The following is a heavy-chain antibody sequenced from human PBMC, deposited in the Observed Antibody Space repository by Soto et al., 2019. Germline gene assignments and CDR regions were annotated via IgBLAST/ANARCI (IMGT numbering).Heavy chain of an antibody. D-gene: IGHD3-16*01. V-gene: IGHV3-48*02. J-gene: IGHJ6*02. CDR2: ISSSSSTI. CDR3: ARDGGLCMDV. Sequence: EVQLVESGGGLVQPGGSLRLSCAASGFTFSSYSMNWVRQAPGKGLEWVSYISSSSSTIYYADSVKGRFTISRDNAKNSLYLQRNSRRDEDTAVYYCARDGGLCMDVWGQGTTVTVSS. CDR1: GFTFSSYS.